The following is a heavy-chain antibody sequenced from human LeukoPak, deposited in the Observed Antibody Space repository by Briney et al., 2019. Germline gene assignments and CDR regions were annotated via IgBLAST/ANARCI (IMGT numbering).Heavy chain of an antibody. CDR1: GFTFSSYG. CDR3: AKDQLGATMVPDY. J-gene: IGHJ4*02. Sequence: QPGRSLRLSCAVSGFTFSSYGMHWVRQAPGKGLEWVAVISYDGSNKYYADSVKGRFTISRDNSKNTLYLQMNSLRAEDTAVYYCAKDQLGATMVPDYWGQGTLVTVSS. V-gene: IGHV3-30*18. D-gene: IGHD1-26*01. CDR2: ISYDGSNK.